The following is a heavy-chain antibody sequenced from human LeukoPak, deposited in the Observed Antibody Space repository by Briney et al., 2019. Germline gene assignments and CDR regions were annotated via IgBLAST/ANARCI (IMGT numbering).Heavy chain of an antibody. D-gene: IGHD3-10*01. CDR2: IYTSGST. J-gene: IGHJ5*01. Sequence: SETLSLTCTVSGGSISSGSYYWSWVRQPAGKGLEWVGRIYTSGSTNYNPSLKSRVTISVDTSKNQFSLKLSSVTAADTAVYYCARDQGIPMVRGVTLYNWFDSWGQGTLVTVSS. CDR3: ARDQGIPMVRGVTLYNWFDS. V-gene: IGHV4-61*02. CDR1: GGSISSGSYY.